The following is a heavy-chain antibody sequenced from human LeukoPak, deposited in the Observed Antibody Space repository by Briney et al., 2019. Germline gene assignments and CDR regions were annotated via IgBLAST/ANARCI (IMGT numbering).Heavy chain of an antibody. CDR3: ARVRRLVNDAFDI. CDR2: MKPDSGNS. D-gene: IGHD3-9*01. CDR1: GYPFTSYE. J-gene: IGHJ3*02. Sequence: ASVKVSCKASGYPFTSYEINWVRQATGEGLEWMGWMKPDSGNSAYAQKFRGRVTLSSNSSINTAYMEVSSLGSDDTAVYYCARVRRLVNDAFDIWGQGTMVTVSS. V-gene: IGHV1-8*01.